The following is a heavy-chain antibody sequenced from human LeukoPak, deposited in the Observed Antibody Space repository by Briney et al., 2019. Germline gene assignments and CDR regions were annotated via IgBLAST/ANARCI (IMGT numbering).Heavy chain of an antibody. V-gene: IGHV3-21*01. D-gene: IGHD3-22*01. CDR2: IGSSSSYI. Sequence: GGSLRLSCAASGFTFSSYWMSWVRQAPGKGLEWVSSIGSSSSYIYYADSVKGRFTISRDNAKNSLYLQMNSLRAEDTAVYYCARDLRADYYDSSGYFAFDIWGQGTMVTVSS. CDR1: GFTFSSYW. CDR3: ARDLRADYYDSSGYFAFDI. J-gene: IGHJ3*02.